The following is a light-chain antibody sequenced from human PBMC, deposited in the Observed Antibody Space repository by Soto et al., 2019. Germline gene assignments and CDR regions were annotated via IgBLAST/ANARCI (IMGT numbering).Light chain of an antibody. CDR2: DAS. CDR3: QQYNSYWK. Sequence: DIQMTQSPSSLSASVGDRVTITCRASQSISSYLNWYQQKPGKAPKLLIYDASSLESGVPSRFSGSGSGTEFTLTISSLQPDDFATYYCQQYNSYWKFGQGTKVDIK. CDR1: QSISSY. V-gene: IGKV1-5*01. J-gene: IGKJ1*01.